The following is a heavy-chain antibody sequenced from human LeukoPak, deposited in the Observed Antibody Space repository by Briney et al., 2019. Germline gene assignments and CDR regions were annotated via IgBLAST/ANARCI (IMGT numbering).Heavy chain of an antibody. V-gene: IGHV3-74*01. Sequence: GGSLRLSCAASGFTLSDYWMHWVRQGPGKGLVWVSRINPDGSSTNDADFVKGRFTISRDNSKNTLYLQMNSLRVDDTAVYYCVRGLSPDYWGQGTLVTVSS. CDR2: INPDGSST. CDR3: VRGLSPDY. CDR1: GFTLSDYW. J-gene: IGHJ4*02.